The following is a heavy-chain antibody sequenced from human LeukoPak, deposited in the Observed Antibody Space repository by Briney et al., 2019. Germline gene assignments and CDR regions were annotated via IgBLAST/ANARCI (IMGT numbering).Heavy chain of an antibody. CDR1: GFTFSRYS. CDR2: ISDSSSI. CDR3: ARVCRDGYDGYYYYYYYMDV. Sequence: GGSLRLSCAASGFTFSRYSMNWVRQAPGKGLEWVSYISDSSSIYYADSVKGRFTISRDNANNSLYLQMNSLRAEDTAVYYCARVCRDGYDGYYYYYYYMDVWGKGTTVTVSS. D-gene: IGHD5-24*01. V-gene: IGHV3-48*04. J-gene: IGHJ6*03.